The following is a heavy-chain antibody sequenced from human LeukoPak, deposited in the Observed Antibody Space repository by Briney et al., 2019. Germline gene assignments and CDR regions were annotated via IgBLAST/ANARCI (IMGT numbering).Heavy chain of an antibody. CDR3: AKKIIVGATVDAFDI. J-gene: IGHJ3*02. V-gene: IGHV3-30*02. CDR2: IRYDGSNN. CDR1: GFTFSNYG. Sequence: GGSLRLSCAASGFTFSNYGMHWVRQAPGKGLEWVASIRYDGSNNYYANFVKGRFTISRDNSKNTLYLQMNSLRAEDTAIYYCAKKIIVGATVDAFDIWGQGTMVTVSS. D-gene: IGHD1-26*01.